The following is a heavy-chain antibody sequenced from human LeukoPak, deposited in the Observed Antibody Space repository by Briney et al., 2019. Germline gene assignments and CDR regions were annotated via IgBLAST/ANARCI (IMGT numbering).Heavy chain of an antibody. V-gene: IGHV3-23*01. Sequence: GGSLRLSCAASGFTFSSYSMNWVRQAPGKGLQWVASMCGSAGCTFYADSVKGRFTISRDNSKNTLYLQMNGLRAEDTAIYYCVRDRPNYHESNGHYYNRDGDHWGQGTLVTVSS. D-gene: IGHD3-10*02. CDR1: GFTFSSYS. J-gene: IGHJ5*02. CDR2: MCGSAGCT. CDR3: VRDRPNYHESNGHYYNRDGDH.